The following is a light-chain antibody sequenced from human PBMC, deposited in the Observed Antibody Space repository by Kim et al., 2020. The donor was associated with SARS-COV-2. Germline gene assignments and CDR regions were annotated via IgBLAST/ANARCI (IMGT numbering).Light chain of an antibody. Sequence: EIVLTQSPGTLSLSPGERATLSCRASQSVSSSYLAWYQQKPGQAPRLLIYGASSRATGIPDRFSGSGSGTDFTLTISRLEPEDFAGYYCQQYGSFPWTFGQGTKVDIK. V-gene: IGKV3-20*01. J-gene: IGKJ1*01. CDR1: QSVSSSY. CDR3: QQYGSFPWT. CDR2: GAS.